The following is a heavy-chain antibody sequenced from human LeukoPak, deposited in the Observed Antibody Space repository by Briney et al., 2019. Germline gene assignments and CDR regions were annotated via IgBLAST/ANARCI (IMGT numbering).Heavy chain of an antibody. Sequence: SVKVSCKASGGTFSSYAISWVRQAPGQGLEWMGGIIPISGTANYAQKFQGRVTITADESTSTAYMELSSLRSEDTAVYYCAGKLWFGESWVNWFDPWGQGTLVTVSS. CDR3: AGKLWFGESWVNWFDP. V-gene: IGHV1-69*13. CDR2: IIPISGTA. D-gene: IGHD3-10*01. CDR1: GGTFSSYA. J-gene: IGHJ5*02.